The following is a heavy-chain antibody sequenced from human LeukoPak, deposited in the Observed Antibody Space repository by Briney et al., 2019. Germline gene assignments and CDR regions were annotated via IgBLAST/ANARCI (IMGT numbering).Heavy chain of an antibody. J-gene: IGHJ1*01. CDR3: ARDSGQYCSSTSCYFQH. Sequence: EGSLRLSCAASGFTFSSYSMDWVRQAPGKGLEWVSSISSSSSYIYYADSVKGRFTISRDNAKNSLYLQMNSLRAEDTAVYYCARDSGQYCSSTSCYFQHWGQGTLVTVSS. CDR1: GFTFSSYS. D-gene: IGHD2-2*01. V-gene: IGHV3-21*01. CDR2: ISSSSSYI.